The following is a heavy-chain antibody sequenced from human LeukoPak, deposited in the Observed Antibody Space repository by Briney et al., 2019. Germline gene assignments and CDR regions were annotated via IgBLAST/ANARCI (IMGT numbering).Heavy chain of an antibody. V-gene: IGHV4-34*01. CDR3: AREGSRYYFDY. Sequence: SETLSLTCAVYGGSFSGYYWSWIRQPPGKGLEWIGEINHSGSTNYNPSLKRRVTISVDTSKNQFSLKLSSVTAADTAVYYCAREGSRYYFDYWGQGTLVTVPS. CDR1: GGSFSGYY. J-gene: IGHJ4*02. D-gene: IGHD3-10*01. CDR2: INHSGST.